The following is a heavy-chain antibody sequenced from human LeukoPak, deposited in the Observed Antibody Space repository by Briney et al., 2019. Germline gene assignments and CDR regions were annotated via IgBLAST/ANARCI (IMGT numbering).Heavy chain of an antibody. V-gene: IGHV3-48*04. CDR3: ARDRWGKYYFDY. D-gene: IGHD7-27*01. CDR1: GFTFSSYW. J-gene: IGHJ4*02. CDR2: ISSSGTTI. Sequence: GGSLRLSCVASGFTFSSYWMTWVRQQPGKGLEWVSYISSSGTTIYYADSVKGRFTISRDNAKNSLYLQMNNLRAEDTAVYYCARDRWGKYYFDYWGQGTLVTVSS.